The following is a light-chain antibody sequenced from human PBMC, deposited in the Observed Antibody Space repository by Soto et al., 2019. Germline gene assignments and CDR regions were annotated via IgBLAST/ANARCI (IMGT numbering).Light chain of an antibody. J-gene: IGKJ2*02. CDR1: QIVKYNA. CDR2: AAS. V-gene: IGKV3-20*01. CDR3: QQYDRSPCT. Sequence: EIVLTQSPDTLSLSPGERATLSCRARQIVKYNALAWYQHTPGQAPRLLIYAASSRAGGSPDKFSGSGSGTDFTFIIHRLDSEDCALYYYQQYDRSPCTYGQGTKLEI.